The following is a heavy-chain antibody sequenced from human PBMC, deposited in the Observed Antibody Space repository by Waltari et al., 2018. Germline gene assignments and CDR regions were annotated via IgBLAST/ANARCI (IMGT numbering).Heavy chain of an antibody. Sequence: EVQLLESGGGLVQPGGSLRLSCIASGFTFNNVEGGGVRQASGKGLEWVSHRTSYGTDTYYADSVKGRFTVSRDDSRKTLFLHMSSLRAADTALYYCVKALFASGMKYGVDVWGQGTRVTVSS. V-gene: IGHV3-23*01. D-gene: IGHD1-1*01. CDR3: VKALFASGMKYGVDV. CDR1: GFTFNNVE. J-gene: IGHJ6*02. CDR2: RTSYGTDT.